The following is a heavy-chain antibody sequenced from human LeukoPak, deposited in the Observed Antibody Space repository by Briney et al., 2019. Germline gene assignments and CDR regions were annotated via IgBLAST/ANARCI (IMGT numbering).Heavy chain of an antibody. V-gene: IGHV1-69*05. CDR2: IIPIFGTA. Sequence: SVKVSCKASGGTFSSYAISWVRQAPGQGLEWMGRIIPIFGTANYAQKFQGRVTITTDESTSTAYMELSSLRSDNTAVYYCVRGKTYDFWSGSFDYWGQGTLVTVSS. J-gene: IGHJ4*02. CDR1: GGTFSSYA. CDR3: VRGKTYDFWSGSFDY. D-gene: IGHD3-3*01.